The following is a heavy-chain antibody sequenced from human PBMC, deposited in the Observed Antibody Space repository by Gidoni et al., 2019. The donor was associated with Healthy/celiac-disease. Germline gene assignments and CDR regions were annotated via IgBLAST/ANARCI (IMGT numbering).Heavy chain of an antibody. CDR1: GGSFSGYY. CDR3: ARNHYDILTGYQENYYYYYGMDV. Sequence: QVQLQQWGAGLLKPSETLSPTCAVYGGSFSGYYWSWIRQPPGKGLEWIGEINHSGSTNYNPSLKSRVTISVDTSKNQFSLKLSSVTAADTAVYYCARNHYDILTGYQENYYYYYGMDVWGQGTTVTVSS. J-gene: IGHJ6*02. V-gene: IGHV4-34*01. CDR2: INHSGST. D-gene: IGHD3-9*01.